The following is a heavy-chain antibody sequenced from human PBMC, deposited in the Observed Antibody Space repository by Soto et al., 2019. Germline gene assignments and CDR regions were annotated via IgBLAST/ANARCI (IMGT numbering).Heavy chain of an antibody. CDR2: TYYRSKWFS. D-gene: IGHD4-17*01. Sequence: PSQTLSLTCAISGDSVSSNSAAWNWIRQSPSRGLEWLGRTYYRSKWFSDYAVPVKSRINIKPDTSKNQFSLQLNSVTPEDTAVYYCARGSGDYVGWFDPWGQGTLVTVSS. CDR3: ARGSGDYVGWFDP. V-gene: IGHV6-1*01. CDR1: GDSVSSNSAA. J-gene: IGHJ5*02.